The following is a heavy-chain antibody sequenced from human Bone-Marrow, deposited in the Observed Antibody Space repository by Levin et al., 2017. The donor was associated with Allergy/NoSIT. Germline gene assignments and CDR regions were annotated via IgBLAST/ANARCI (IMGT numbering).Heavy chain of an antibody. CDR3: AKYLGYCSSTSCSYFDY. Sequence: GESLKISCAASGFTFSSYAMSWVRQAPGKGLEWVSAISGSGGSTYYADSVKGRFTISRANPKNTLYLQLTSLRAEDTAVYYCAKYLGYCSSTSCSYFDYWGQGTLVTVSS. CDR1: GFTFSSYA. D-gene: IGHD2-2*01. V-gene: IGHV3-23*01. J-gene: IGHJ4*02. CDR2: ISGSGGST.